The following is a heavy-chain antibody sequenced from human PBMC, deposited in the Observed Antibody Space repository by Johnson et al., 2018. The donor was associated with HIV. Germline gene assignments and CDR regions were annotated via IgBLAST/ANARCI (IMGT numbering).Heavy chain of an antibody. CDR3: ARRGITIVADAFDI. CDR2: ISYDGSDK. CDR1: GFTISSYG. Sequence: QVQLVESGGGVVQPGRSLRLSCAASGFTISSYGMHWVRQAPGKGLEWVAVISYDGSDKDYADSVKGRFTISRDSSKNTLYLQMYSLRAEDTAFYYCARRGITIVADAFDIWGQGTMVTVSS. V-gene: IGHV3-30*03. J-gene: IGHJ3*02. D-gene: IGHD3-10*01.